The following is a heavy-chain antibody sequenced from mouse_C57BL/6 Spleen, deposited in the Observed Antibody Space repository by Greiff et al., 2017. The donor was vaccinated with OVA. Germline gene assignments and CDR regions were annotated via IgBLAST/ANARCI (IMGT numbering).Heavy chain of an antibody. CDR3: ARGSYYSNWGDYYYAMDY. V-gene: IGHV5-16*01. J-gene: IGHJ4*01. D-gene: IGHD2-5*01. CDR2: INYDGSST. CDR1: GFTFSDYY. Sequence: EVQLVESEGGLVQPGSSMKLSCTASGFTFSDYYMAWVRQVPEKGLEWVANINYDGSSTYYLASLKSRFIISRDNAKNIQYLQMSSLKSEDTATYYCARGSYYSNWGDYYYAMDYWGQGTSVTVSS.